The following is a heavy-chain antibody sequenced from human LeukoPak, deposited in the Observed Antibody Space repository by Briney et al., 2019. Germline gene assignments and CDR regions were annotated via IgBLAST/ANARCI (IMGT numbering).Heavy chain of an antibody. V-gene: IGHV5-51*01. CDR3: ARPAPRTNDAFDI. Sequence: GESLKISCRGSGYSFTNYWIGWVRQMPGKGLEWMGIIYPGDSDTRYSPSFQGQVTISADKSISTAYLQWSSLKASDTAMYYCARPAPRTNDAFDIWGQGTMVTVSS. D-gene: IGHD1/OR15-1a*01. CDR1: GYSFTNYW. J-gene: IGHJ3*02. CDR2: IYPGDSDT.